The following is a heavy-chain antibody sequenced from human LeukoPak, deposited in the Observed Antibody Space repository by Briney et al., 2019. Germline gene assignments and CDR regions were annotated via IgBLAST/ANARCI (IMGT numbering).Heavy chain of an antibody. Sequence: GSLILSCAASGFTFSSYWMSWVRQAPGKGLEWVAKINQDASETYYVDSVKGRFSISRDNAKNSLSLQMNSLRAEDTAVYYCARHRVTHFDYWGQGTLVTVSS. V-gene: IGHV3-7*01. CDR2: INQDASET. J-gene: IGHJ4*02. CDR3: ARHRVTHFDY. D-gene: IGHD2-21*02. CDR1: GFTFSSYW.